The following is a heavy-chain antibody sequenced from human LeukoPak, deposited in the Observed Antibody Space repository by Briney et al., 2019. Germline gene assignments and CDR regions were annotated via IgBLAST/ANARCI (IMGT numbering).Heavy chain of an antibody. Sequence: GGSLRLSCAASGFTFSSYEMNWVRQAPGRGLEWVSYISSGSSIYDADSVKGRFTISRDNAKNSLYLQMNSLRAEDTAVYYCARESIAVAGAPFDYWGQGTLVTVSS. V-gene: IGHV3-48*03. CDR1: GFTFSSYE. CDR3: ARESIAVAGAPFDY. CDR2: ISSGSSI. D-gene: IGHD6-19*01. J-gene: IGHJ4*02.